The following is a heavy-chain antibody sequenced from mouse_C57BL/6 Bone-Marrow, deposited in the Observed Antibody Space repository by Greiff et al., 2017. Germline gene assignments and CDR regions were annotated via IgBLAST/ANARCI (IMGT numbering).Heavy chain of an antibody. J-gene: IGHJ2*01. CDR3: TTGWLLRG. D-gene: IGHD2-3*01. CDR1: GFNIKDDY. V-gene: IGHV14-4*01. Sequence: EVQVVESGAELVRPGASVKLSCTASGFNIKDDYMHWVKQRPEQGLEWIGWIDPENGDTEYASKFQGKATITADTPSNTAYLQLSSLASEDTAVYYCTTGWLLRGWGQGTTVTVSA. CDR2: IDPENGDT.